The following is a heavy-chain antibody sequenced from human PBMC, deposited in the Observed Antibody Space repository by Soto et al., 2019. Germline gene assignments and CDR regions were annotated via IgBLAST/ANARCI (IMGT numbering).Heavy chain of an antibody. D-gene: IGHD4-4*01. CDR2: IYYSGST. V-gene: IGHV4-59*01. J-gene: IGHJ6*02. CDR1: GGSISSYY. Sequence: SETLSLTCTVSGGSISSYYWSWIRQPPGKGLEWIGYIYYSGSTNYNPSLKSRVTISVDTSKNQFSLKLSSVTAADTAVYYCAREDYSNYYYGMDVWGQGTTVTVSS. CDR3: AREDYSNYYYGMDV.